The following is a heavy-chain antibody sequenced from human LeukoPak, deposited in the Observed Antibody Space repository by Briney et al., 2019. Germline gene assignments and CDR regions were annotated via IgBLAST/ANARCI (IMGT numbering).Heavy chain of an antibody. Sequence: PGGSLRLSCAASGFTFASYGMSWVRQAPGKGLEWVSFITTNGGSTSYADSVEGRFTISRDNPRNTLYMQINSLRDEDTAVYYCAIMHGYYDGTGYWVQWGQGTLVTVSS. CDR2: ITTNGGST. CDR3: AIMHGYYDGTGYWVQ. J-gene: IGHJ1*01. D-gene: IGHD3-22*01. CDR1: GFTFASYG. V-gene: IGHV3-23*01.